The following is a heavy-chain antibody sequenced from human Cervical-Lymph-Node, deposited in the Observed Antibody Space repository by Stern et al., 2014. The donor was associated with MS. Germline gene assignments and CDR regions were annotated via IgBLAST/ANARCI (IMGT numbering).Heavy chain of an antibody. V-gene: IGHV3-30*03. CDR2: ISYDEKNE. J-gene: IGHJ4*02. Sequence: QVQLVESGGGVVQPGTSLRLSCATSGFTFSRYAMHWVRQAPGKGLKWLAVISYDEKNENYADSVRGRFTISRDSSKKMLYLQMDSLTIDDTAVYYCVPGSGAFDYWGQGTLVIVSS. D-gene: IGHD3-10*01. CDR3: VPGSGAFDY. CDR1: GFTFSRYA.